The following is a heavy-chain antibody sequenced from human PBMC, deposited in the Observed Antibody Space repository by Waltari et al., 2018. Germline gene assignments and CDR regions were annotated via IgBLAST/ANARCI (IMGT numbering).Heavy chain of an antibody. CDR3: ARAVYNSRSYAYYYYYMDV. Sequence: QVQLQESGPGLVKPSETLSLPCTVSGDSMYSYSWAWIRQPAGKVLEWIGRIYTSGNTNYNLSLRSLFTRSVDTSNNQLSLRLSSVTAADTAVYYCARAVYNSRSYAYYYYYMDVWGKGTTVTVS. CDR1: GDSMYSYS. D-gene: IGHD1-20*01. V-gene: IGHV4-4*07. CDR2: IYTSGNT. J-gene: IGHJ6*03.